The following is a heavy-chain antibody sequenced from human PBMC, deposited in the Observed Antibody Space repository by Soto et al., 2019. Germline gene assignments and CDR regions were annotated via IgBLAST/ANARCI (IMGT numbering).Heavy chain of an antibody. D-gene: IGHD6-13*01. Sequence: SETLSLTCTVSGGSISSGDYYWSWIRQVPGKGLEWIGYTYYSGSTYYNPSLKSRVAMSVDTSKNQFSLKLRSVTAADTAIYYCAREGRMAAAGRFDYWGQGTPGHRLL. CDR1: GGSISSGDYY. CDR3: AREGRMAAAGRFDY. CDR2: TYYSGST. V-gene: IGHV4-31*02. J-gene: IGHJ4*02.